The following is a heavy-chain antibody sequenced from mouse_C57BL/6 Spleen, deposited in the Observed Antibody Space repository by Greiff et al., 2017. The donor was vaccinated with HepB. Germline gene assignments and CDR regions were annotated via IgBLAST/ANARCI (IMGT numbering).Heavy chain of an antibody. J-gene: IGHJ4*01. CDR3: TRDRTGRGAMDY. D-gene: IGHD4-1*01. Sequence: DVMLVESGEGLVKPGGSLKLSCAASGFTFSSYAMSWVRQTPEKRLEWVAYISSGGDYIYYADTVKGRFTISRDNARNTLYLQMSSLKSEDTAMYYCTRDRTGRGAMDYWGQGTSVTVSS. V-gene: IGHV5-9-1*02. CDR2: ISSGGDYI. CDR1: GFTFSSYA.